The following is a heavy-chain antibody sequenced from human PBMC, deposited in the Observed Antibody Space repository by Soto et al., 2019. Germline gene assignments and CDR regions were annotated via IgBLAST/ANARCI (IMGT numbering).Heavy chain of an antibody. J-gene: IGHJ4*02. Sequence: ASVKVSCKASGGTFSSYTISWVRQAPGQGLEWMGWISAYNGNTNYAQKLRGRVTMTTDTSTSTAYMEPRSLRSDDTAVYYCARGLGQQLARFDYWGQGTLVTVSS. CDR3: ARGLGQQLARFDY. D-gene: IGHD6-13*01. CDR2: ISAYNGNT. V-gene: IGHV1-18*01. CDR1: GGTFSSYT.